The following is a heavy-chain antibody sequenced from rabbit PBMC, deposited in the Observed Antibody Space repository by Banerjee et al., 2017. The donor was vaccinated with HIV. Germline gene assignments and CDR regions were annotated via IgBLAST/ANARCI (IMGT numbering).Heavy chain of an antibody. CDR3: ARDRDVTSSGYYLSL. J-gene: IGHJ4*01. CDR1: GFSFSRKYV. V-gene: IGHV1S45*01. Sequence: QEQVVESGGGLVKPEGSLTLTCTASGFSFSRKYVMCWVRQAPGKGLEWIGCIDPIFDSTYYASWVNGRFTISSHNAQNTLYLQLNSLTAADTATYFCARDRDVTSSGYYLSLWGPGTLVTVS. CDR2: IDPIFDST. D-gene: IGHD1-1*01.